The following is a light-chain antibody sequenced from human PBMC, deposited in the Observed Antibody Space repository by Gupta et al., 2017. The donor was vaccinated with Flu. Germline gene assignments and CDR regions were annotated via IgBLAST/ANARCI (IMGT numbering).Light chain of an antibody. J-gene: IGLJ1*01. CDR3: DAWEDSRNGHYV. CDR2: GNN. V-gene: IGLV1-44*01. CDR1: SSNIGSNA. Sequence: QSVLAQPPSASGTPGQRVTISCSGSSSNIGSNAVNWYQHIPGTAPKLLLYGNNKRHSGGPDRVSGSKSGTAAALAISGLQAEEEADYYCDAWEDSRNGHYVFGTGTKVTAL.